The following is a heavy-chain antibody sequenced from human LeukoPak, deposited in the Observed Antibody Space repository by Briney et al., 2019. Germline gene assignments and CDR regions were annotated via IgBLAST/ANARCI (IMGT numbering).Heavy chain of an antibody. CDR1: GFTVSSNY. Sequence: YPGGSLILSCAASGFTVSSNYMSWVRQAPGKGLEWVSVIYSGGTTNYADSVKGRFSITRDNSKNTLYLQMNSLRVEDTAVYYCASRGAVYTGSFDYWGQGTLVTVSS. CDR3: ASRGAVYTGSFDY. J-gene: IGHJ4*02. D-gene: IGHD6-6*01. V-gene: IGHV3-66*01. CDR2: IYSGGTT.